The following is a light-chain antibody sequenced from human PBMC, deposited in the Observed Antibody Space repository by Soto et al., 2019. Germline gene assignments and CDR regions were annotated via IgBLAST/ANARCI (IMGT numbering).Light chain of an antibody. J-gene: IGLJ1*01. Sequence: QSVLTQPASVSGSPGQSITISCTGTSSDVGGYNYVSWYQQHPGKAPKLVIYDVSNRPSGVSNRFSGSKSANTASLTISGLQAEDEADYYCSSYTSSSTRVFGTGTKVTVL. CDR3: SSYTSSSTRV. CDR1: SSDVGGYNY. CDR2: DVS. V-gene: IGLV2-14*01.